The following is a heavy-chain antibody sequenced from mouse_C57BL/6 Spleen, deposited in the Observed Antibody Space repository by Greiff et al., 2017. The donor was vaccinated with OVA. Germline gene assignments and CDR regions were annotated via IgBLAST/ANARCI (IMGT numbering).Heavy chain of an antibody. V-gene: IGHV1-80*01. CDR2: IYPGDGDT. CDR1: GYAFSSYW. D-gene: IGHD2-4*01. CDR3: ATYDYDGGDYYAMDY. J-gene: IGHJ4*01. Sequence: LVESGAELVKPGASVKISCKASGYAFSSYWMNWVKQRPGKGLEWIGQIYPGDGDTNYNGKFKGKATLTADKSSSTAYMQLRSLTSEDSAVYFCATYDYDGGDYYAMDYWGQGTSVTVSS.